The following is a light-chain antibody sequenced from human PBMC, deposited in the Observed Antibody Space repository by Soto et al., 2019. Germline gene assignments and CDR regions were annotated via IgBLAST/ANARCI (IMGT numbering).Light chain of an antibody. V-gene: IGKV3-11*01. CDR3: QQRTNWSSVT. J-gene: IGKJ4*01. Sequence: EIVLTQSPANLSLSPGDIATLSCIASQSVSSYLAWYQQKPGQAPRLLIYDASNRATGIPARFSGSGSGTDFTLTISSLEPEDFAVYYCQQRTNWSSVTFGGGTKVDI. CDR1: QSVSSY. CDR2: DAS.